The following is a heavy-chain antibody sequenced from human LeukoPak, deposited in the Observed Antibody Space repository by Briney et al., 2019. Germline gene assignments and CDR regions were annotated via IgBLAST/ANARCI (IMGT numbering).Heavy chain of an antibody. CDR3: ARDYGGSPDAFDI. V-gene: IGHV4-59*01. J-gene: IGHJ3*02. CDR2: IYYSGST. CDR1: GGSISSYY. D-gene: IGHD4-23*01. Sequence: PSETLSLTCTVSGGSISSYYWSWIRQPPGKGLEWIGYIYYSGSTHYNPSLNSRATISVDTSKNQFSLKLSSVTAADTAVYYCARDYGGSPDAFDIWGQGTMVTVSS.